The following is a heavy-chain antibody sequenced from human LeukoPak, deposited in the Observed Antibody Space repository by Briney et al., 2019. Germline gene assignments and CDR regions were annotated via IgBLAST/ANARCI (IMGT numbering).Heavy chain of an antibody. D-gene: IGHD3-16*02. V-gene: IGHV3-15*01. J-gene: IGHJ3*02. CDR1: GFPFANTW. CDR2: IKSKHDGATT. CDR3: ATVIFVYSAFDI. Sequence: GGSLRLSCSASGFPFANTWMTWVRQAPGKGLEWVGRIKSKHDGATTDYAAPVKGRFTISRDDSKNTLYLQMTSLYAEDSAVYFCATVIFVYSAFDIWGQGTVVTVSS.